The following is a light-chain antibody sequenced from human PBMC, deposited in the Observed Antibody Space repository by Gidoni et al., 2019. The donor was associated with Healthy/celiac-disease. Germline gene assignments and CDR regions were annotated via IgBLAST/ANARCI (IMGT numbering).Light chain of an antibody. V-gene: IGKV1-17*01. J-gene: IGKJ4*01. CDR2: AAS. CDR1: HGIRND. CDR3: LQHNSYPLT. Sequence: DIQMTPSPSSLSASVGHRVTITCRASHGIRNDLGWYQQKPGQAPKRLIYAASSLQSGVPSRCSGSGCGKEFTIISSILQPEDVATYYSLQHNSYPLTFGGGTKVEIK.